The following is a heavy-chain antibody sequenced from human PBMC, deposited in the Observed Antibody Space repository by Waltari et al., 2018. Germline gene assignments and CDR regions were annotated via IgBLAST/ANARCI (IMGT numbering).Heavy chain of an antibody. D-gene: IGHD5-18*01. CDR2: IYYSGST. CDR3: AMDTAMVTNAFDI. J-gene: IGHJ3*02. CDR1: GGSISSSSYY. Sequence: QLQLQESGPGLVKPSEPLSLTCTVSGGSISSSSYYWGWIRQPPGKGLEWIGSIYYSGSTYYNPSLKSRVTISVDTSKNQFSLKLSSVTAADTAVYYCAMDTAMVTNAFDIWGQGTMVTVSS. V-gene: IGHV4-39*07.